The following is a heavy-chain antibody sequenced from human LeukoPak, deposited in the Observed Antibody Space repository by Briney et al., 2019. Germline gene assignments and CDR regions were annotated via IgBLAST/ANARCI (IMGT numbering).Heavy chain of an antibody. CDR2: ISGSGGSK. Sequence: GGSLRLSCAASGFTFSSYAMSWVRQAPGKGLEWVSAISGSGGSKYYADSVKVRFTISRDNSKNTLYLQMNSLRAENTAVYYCAKDQIRERYYYGSGRRAPFDYWGQGTLVTVSS. J-gene: IGHJ4*02. CDR3: AKDQIRERYYYGSGRRAPFDY. CDR1: GFTFSSYA. V-gene: IGHV3-23*01. D-gene: IGHD3-10*01.